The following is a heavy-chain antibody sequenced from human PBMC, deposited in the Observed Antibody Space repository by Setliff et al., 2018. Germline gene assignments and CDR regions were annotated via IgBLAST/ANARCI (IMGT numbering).Heavy chain of an antibody. J-gene: IGHJ4*02. CDR1: GASVTSFDYC. CDR2: ISHGVST. Sequence: PSETLSLTCTVSGASVTSFDYCWSWIRQPPGKGLEYIGHISHGVSTSYSPSLKSRLSISADTSKNQFSLKLTSVTAADTAVYYCARTHCTTTSCFYFHYWGQGTVVTVSS. D-gene: IGHD2-2*01. V-gene: IGHV4-30-4*01. CDR3: ARTHCTTTSCFYFHY.